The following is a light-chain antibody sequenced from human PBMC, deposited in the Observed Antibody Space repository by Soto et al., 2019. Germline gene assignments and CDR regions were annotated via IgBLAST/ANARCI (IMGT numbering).Light chain of an antibody. CDR2: AAS. CDR3: QKYNSAPWK. CDR1: QGISNY. V-gene: IGKV1-27*01. Sequence: DIQMTQSPSSLSASVGDRVTITCRASQGISNYLAWYQQKPGKVPKLLIYAASTLQSGVPSRVSGSGSGTDFTLTISSLQPEDVATYYCQKYNSAPWKFGQGTKVDIK. J-gene: IGKJ1*01.